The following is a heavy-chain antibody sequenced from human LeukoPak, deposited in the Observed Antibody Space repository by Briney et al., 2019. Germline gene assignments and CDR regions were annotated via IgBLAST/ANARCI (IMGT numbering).Heavy chain of an antibody. CDR1: GFTFSTYG. J-gene: IGHJ6*03. Sequence: GGSLRLSCAASGFTFSTYGMYWVRQAPGKGLEWVAVISYDGNKKYYADSVKGRFTLSRDNSKNTLYLQMNNLRAEDTAVYYCARGQRAHVEWSSYMDVWGKGTTVTVSS. D-gene: IGHD3-3*01. CDR2: ISYDGNKK. CDR3: ARGQRAHVEWSSYMDV. V-gene: IGHV3-30*03.